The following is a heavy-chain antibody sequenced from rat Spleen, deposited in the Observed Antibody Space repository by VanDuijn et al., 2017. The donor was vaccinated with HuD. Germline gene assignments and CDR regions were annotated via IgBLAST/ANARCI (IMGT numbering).Heavy chain of an antibody. V-gene: IGHV2S12*01. CDR3: ARDGGELGY. CDR2: ISSGGNT. D-gene: IGHD4-1*01. Sequence: QVQLQESGPGLVQPAQTLSLTCTVSGFSLSSNGVSWVRQPPGKGLEWIAAISSGGNTYYNSALKSRLSISRDTSKSQVFLKMNSLQTEDTAMYFCARDGGELGYWGQGVMVTVSS. J-gene: IGHJ2*01. CDR1: GFSLSSNG.